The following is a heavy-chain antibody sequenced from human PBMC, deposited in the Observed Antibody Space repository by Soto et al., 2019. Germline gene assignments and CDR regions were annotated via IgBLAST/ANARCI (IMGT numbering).Heavy chain of an antibody. Sequence: SVKVSCKASGGTFSSYAISWVRQAPGQGLEWMGGIIPIFGTANYAQKFQGRVTITADESTSTAYMELSSLRSEDTAVYYCASGRGRCTNGVCYTARDYYYYYGMDVWGQGTTVTVSS. CDR2: IIPIFGTA. D-gene: IGHD2-8*01. CDR3: ASGRGRCTNGVCYTARDYYYYYGMDV. V-gene: IGHV1-69*13. CDR1: GGTFSSYA. J-gene: IGHJ6*02.